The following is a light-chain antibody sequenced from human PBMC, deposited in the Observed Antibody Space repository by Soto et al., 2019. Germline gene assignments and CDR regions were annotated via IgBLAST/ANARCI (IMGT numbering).Light chain of an antibody. CDR1: SSNIGAGYD. CDR2: GNS. J-gene: IGLJ1*01. V-gene: IGLV1-40*01. CDR3: QSYDSSLSTYV. Sequence: QSVLTQPPSVSGAPGQRVTVSCTGNSSNIGAGYDVHWYHQLPGTAPKLLISGNSNRPSGVPDRFSGSKSGASASLAITGLQAEDEADCYCQSYDSSLSTYVFGTGTKVTVL.